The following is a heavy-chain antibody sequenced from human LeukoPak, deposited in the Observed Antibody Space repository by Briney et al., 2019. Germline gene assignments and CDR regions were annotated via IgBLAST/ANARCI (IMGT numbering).Heavy chain of an antibody. J-gene: IGHJ4*02. D-gene: IGHD3-3*01. V-gene: IGHV1-69*05. Sequence: SVKVSCKASVGTSSSYAISWVGQAPGQGLEWVGRIIPIFGTANSSQKFQGRVTITTDESTSTAYMELSSLRSEGTAVYYCARGRFLEWLFLDYWGQGTLVTVSS. CDR3: ARGRFLEWLFLDY. CDR2: IIPIFGTA. CDR1: VGTSSSYA.